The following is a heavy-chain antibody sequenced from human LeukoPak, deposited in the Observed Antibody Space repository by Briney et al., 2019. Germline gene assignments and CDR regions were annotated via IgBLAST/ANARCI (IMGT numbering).Heavy chain of an antibody. CDR1: GFTFDDYG. CDR3: AKDTGITPSGISGFFDF. D-gene: IGHD6-13*01. Sequence: GGSLRLSCAASGFTFDDYGMSWVRQAPGKGLEWVSGINWNGGSTGYGDSVKGRFTISRDNSKNSLYLQMNSLRTKDTALYYCAKDTGITPSGISGFFDFWGQGTLVTVSS. V-gene: IGHV3-20*04. J-gene: IGHJ4*02. CDR2: INWNGGST.